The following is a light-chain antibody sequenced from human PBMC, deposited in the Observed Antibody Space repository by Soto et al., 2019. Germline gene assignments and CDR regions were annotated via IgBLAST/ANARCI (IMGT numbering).Light chain of an antibody. J-gene: IGKJ1*01. CDR1: QSVSSN. V-gene: IGKV3D-20*02. CDR2: GAS. Sequence: EIVMTQSPATLSVSPGERATLSCRASQSVSSNLAWHQQKPGQAPRLLIYGASSRATGIPDRFSGSGSGADFTLTISRLEPEDFAIYYCQQRSKMPLTFGHGTKVDIK. CDR3: QQRSKMPLT.